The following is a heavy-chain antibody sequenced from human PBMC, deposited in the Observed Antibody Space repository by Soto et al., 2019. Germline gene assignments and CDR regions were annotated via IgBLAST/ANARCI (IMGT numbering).Heavy chain of an antibody. Sequence: GGSLRLSCAASGFTFSSYSMNWFRQAPGKGLEWVSSISSSSSYIYYADSVKGRFTISRDNAKNSLYLQMNSLRAEDTAVYYCARDLGGGDFWSGCFDYWGQGTLVTVSS. D-gene: IGHD3-3*01. V-gene: IGHV3-21*01. J-gene: IGHJ4*02. CDR2: ISSSSSYI. CDR1: GFTFSSYS. CDR3: ARDLGGGDFWSGCFDY.